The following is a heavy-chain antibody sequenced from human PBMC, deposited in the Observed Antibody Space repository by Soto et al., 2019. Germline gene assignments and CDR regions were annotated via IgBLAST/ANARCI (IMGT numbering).Heavy chain of an antibody. D-gene: IGHD6-13*01. V-gene: IGHV5-51*01. Sequence: PGESLKISWKGSGYSFPSYWIGWVRQMPGKGLEWMGIIYPGDSDTRYSPPFQGQVTISADKSNSTAYLQWSSLKASDTAMYYCAKIISSSWFTFDYWGQGTLVTVSS. CDR2: IYPGDSDT. J-gene: IGHJ4*02. CDR3: AKIISSSWFTFDY. CDR1: GYSFPSYW.